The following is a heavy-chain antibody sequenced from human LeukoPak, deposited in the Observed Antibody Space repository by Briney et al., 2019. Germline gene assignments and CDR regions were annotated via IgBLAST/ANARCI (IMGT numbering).Heavy chain of an antibody. CDR1: GYTFTSYY. CDR2: INPSGGYT. CDR3: ARDVSRESALGY. Sequence: GASVKVSCKASGYTFTSYYMHWVRQAPGQGGEWMGIINPSGGYTTYAPKFQGRVTMTRDTSTSTIYMELYSLRSEDTAVYYCARDVSRESALGYWGQGTLVTVSS. D-gene: IGHD3-10*01. J-gene: IGHJ4*02. V-gene: IGHV1-46*01.